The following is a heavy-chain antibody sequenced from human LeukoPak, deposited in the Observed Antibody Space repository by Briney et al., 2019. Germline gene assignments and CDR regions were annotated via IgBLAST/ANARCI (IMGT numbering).Heavy chain of an antibody. Sequence: SETLSLTCSVSGGSVSCYYWIWIRQPPGKGLEWIGYIYYSGSTNYNPSLKSRVTISVDTSKNQFSLKLSSVTAADTAVYYCAREDPLLRYFDYWGQGTLVTVSS. D-gene: IGHD2-15*01. CDR2: IYYSGST. CDR3: AREDPLLRYFDY. J-gene: IGHJ4*02. CDR1: GGSVSCYY. V-gene: IGHV4-59*02.